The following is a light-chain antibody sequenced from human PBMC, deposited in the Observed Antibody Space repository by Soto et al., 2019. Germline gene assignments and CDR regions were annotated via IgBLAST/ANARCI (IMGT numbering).Light chain of an antibody. CDR2: AAS. CDR3: QQLNGSPWT. CDR1: QGVSSY. Sequence: DIQLTQSPSFVSASVGDRVTITCRASQGVSSYLAWYQQTPGKAPKLLIYAASTMASVIPARFSGSRAGTDYTLTTASLQPEDVATDYCQQLNGSPWTFGQGTKVDIK. V-gene: IGKV1-9*01. J-gene: IGKJ1*01.